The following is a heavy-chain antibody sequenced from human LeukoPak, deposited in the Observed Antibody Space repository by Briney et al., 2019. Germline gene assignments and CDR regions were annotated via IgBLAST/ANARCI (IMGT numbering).Heavy chain of an antibody. CDR2: IYYSGST. V-gene: IGHV4-30-4*08. Sequence: SHTLSLTCTVSGGSISSGDYYWSWIRQPPGKGLEWIGYIYYSGSTYYNPSLKSRVTISVDTSKNQFSLKLSSVTAADTAVYYCARDRSGSYTDYWGQGTLVTVSS. J-gene: IGHJ4*02. D-gene: IGHD1-26*01. CDR1: GGSISSGDYY. CDR3: ARDRSGSYTDY.